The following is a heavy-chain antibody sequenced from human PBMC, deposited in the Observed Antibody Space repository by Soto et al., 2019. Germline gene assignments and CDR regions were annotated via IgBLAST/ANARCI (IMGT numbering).Heavy chain of an antibody. Sequence: SETLSLTCTVSGGSISSYYWSWIRQPPGKGLEWIGYIYYSGSTNYNPSLKSRVTISVDTSKNQFSLKLSSVTAADTAVYYCARDPVPSDTFNYYYGMDVWGQGTTVTVSS. CDR1: GGSISSYY. J-gene: IGHJ6*02. V-gene: IGHV4-59*01. CDR3: ARDPVPSDTFNYYYGMDV. CDR2: IYYSGST. D-gene: IGHD5-18*01.